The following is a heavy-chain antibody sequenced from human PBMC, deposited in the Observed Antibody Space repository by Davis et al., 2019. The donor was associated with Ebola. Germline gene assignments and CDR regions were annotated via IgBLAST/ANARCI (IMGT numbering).Heavy chain of an antibody. CDR2: IYYSGST. Sequence: PSETLSLTCTVSGGSISSGGYYWSWIRQHPGKGLEWIGYIYYSGSTYYNPSLKSRVTISVDTSKNQFSLKLSSVTAADTAVYYCARVSPGEIYYMDVWGKGTTVTVSS. V-gene: IGHV4-31*03. CDR1: GGSISSGGYY. D-gene: IGHD5-24*01. CDR3: ARVSPGEIYYMDV. J-gene: IGHJ6*03.